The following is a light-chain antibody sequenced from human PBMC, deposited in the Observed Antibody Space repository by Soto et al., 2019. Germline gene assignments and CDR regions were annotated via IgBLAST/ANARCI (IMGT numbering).Light chain of an antibody. CDR3: SSYINRYTLCV. CDR1: SSDVGGYNY. J-gene: IGLJ1*01. CDR2: EVS. V-gene: IGLV2-14*01. Sequence: QSVLTQPASVSGSPGQSITISCTGTSSDVGGYNYVSWYQHHPGKAPKLMIFEVSNRPSGVSHRFSGSKSGNTASLTISGLQAEDEADYYCSSYINRYTLCVFGSGTKVTVL.